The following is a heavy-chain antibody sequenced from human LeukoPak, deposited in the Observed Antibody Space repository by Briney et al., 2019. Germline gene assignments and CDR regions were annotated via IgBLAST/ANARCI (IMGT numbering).Heavy chain of an antibody. CDR2: VSFSGST. D-gene: IGHD1-26*01. Sequence: SEALSLTCTVSGGSISGQYWSWIRQPPGKGLEWIGFVSFSGSTNYNPSLNGRVTISLDTSKNQFSLRLNSVTAADTAVYYCARGGASSRYFDYWGQGTLVTVSS. V-gene: IGHV4-59*11. CDR3: ARGGASSRYFDY. CDR1: GGSISGQY. J-gene: IGHJ4*02.